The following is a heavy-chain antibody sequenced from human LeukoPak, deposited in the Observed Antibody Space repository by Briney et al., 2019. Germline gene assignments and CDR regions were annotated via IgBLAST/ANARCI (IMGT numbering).Heavy chain of an antibody. J-gene: IGHJ6*02. CDR1: GYTFTTYD. D-gene: IGHD3-22*01. Sequence: GASVKVSCKASGYTFTTYDINWVRQATGQGLEWMGWMDPSSGNAGYAQKFQGRVTMTRNTSIRTAYMELSSLRSEDTAVYYCARTYYYDSADFRTLYGMDVWGQGTTVTVSS. CDR3: ARTYYYDSADFRTLYGMDV. V-gene: IGHV1-8*01. CDR2: MDPSSGNA.